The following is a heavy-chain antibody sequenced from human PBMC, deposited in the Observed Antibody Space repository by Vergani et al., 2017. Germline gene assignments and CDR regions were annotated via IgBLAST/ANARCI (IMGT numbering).Heavy chain of an antibody. J-gene: IGHJ2*01. Sequence: QVTLKESGPVLVKPTETLTLTCTVSGFSLSNARMGVSWIRQPPGKALGWLAHIFSNDEKSYSTSLKSRLTISKDTSKSQVVLTMTNMDPVDTATYYCARRHYYDSSGYYENNWYFDLWGRGTLVTVSS. CDR1: GFSLSNARMG. CDR3: ARRHYYDSSGYYENNWYFDL. CDR2: IFSNDEK. V-gene: IGHV2-26*01. D-gene: IGHD3-22*01.